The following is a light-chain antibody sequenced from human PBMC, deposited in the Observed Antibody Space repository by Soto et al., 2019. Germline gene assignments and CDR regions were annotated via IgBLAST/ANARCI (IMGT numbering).Light chain of an antibody. J-gene: IGLJ3*02. CDR2: SND. Sequence: QSVLTQPPSASGTSGQRVTISCSGSSSSNIGSNSVSWYQQLPRTAPKLLIYSNDQRPSGVPDRFSGSKSGTSASLAISGLQSEDEADYDCATWDDSLNNWVFGGGTKLTVL. CDR3: ATWDDSLNNWV. V-gene: IGLV1-44*01. CDR1: SSSNIGSNS.